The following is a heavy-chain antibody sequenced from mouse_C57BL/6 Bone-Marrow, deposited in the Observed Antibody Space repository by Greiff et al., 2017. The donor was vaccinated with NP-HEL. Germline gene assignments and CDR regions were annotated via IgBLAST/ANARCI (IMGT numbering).Heavy chain of an antibody. CDR1: GYAFTNYL. V-gene: IGHV1-54*01. D-gene: IGHD2-3*01. CDR3: AREGDGTWFAY. Sequence: VQLVESGAELVRPGTSVKVSCKASGYAFTNYLIEWVKQRPGQGLEWIGVINPGSGGTNYNEKFKGKATLTADKSSSTAYMQLSSLTSEDSAVYVCAREGDGTWFAYWGQGTLVTVSA. J-gene: IGHJ3*01. CDR2: INPGSGGT.